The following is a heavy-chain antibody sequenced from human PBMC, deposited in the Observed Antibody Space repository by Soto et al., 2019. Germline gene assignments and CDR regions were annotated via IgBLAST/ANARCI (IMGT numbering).Heavy chain of an antibody. Sequence: GGSLRLSCAASGFTFTTDAMSWVRQAPGKGLEWVSGTSASGSGTYYAGSVKGRFTISRDNSKNTLYLQMNSLRADDTAVYYCAKDLGASSSWFFFNSWGQGTLVTVS. J-gene: IGHJ4*02. CDR2: TSASGSGT. D-gene: IGHD6-13*01. CDR3: AKDLGASSSWFFFNS. CDR1: GFTFTTDA. V-gene: IGHV3-23*01.